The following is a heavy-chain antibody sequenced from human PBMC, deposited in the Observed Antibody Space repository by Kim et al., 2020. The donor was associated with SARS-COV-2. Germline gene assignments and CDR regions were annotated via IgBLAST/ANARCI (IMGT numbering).Heavy chain of an antibody. J-gene: IGHJ4*02. D-gene: IGHD1-26*01. CDR3: ATGIVGATDYFDY. Sequence: SNPSLKSRVTISVDTSKNQFSLKLSSVTAADTAVYYCATGIVGATDYFDYWGQGTLVTVSS. V-gene: IGHV4-4*09.